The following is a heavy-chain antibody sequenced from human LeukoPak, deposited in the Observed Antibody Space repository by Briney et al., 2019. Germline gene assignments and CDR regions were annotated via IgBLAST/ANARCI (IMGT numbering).Heavy chain of an antibody. D-gene: IGHD6-13*01. Sequence: ASVKVSCKASGYTFTSYDINWVRQATGQGLEWMGWMNPNSGNTGYAQKFQGRVTMTRNTSISTAYMELSSLRSEDTAVYYCARDHSSSWYDINWFDPWGRGTLVTVSS. CDR2: MNPNSGNT. V-gene: IGHV1-8*01. CDR1: GYTFTSYD. J-gene: IGHJ5*02. CDR3: ARDHSSSWYDINWFDP.